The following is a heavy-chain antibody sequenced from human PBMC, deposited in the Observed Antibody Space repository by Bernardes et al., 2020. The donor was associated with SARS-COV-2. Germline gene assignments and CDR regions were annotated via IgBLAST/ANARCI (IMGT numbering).Heavy chain of an antibody. D-gene: IGHD3-3*01. Sequence: ASVKVSCMASGYTFTSYGISWVRQAPGQGLEWMGWISAYNGNTNYAQKLQGRVTMTTDTSTSTAYMELRSLRSDDTAVYYCAMGVVLEWPPVIDYWGQGTLVTVSS. CDR1: GYTFTSYG. CDR3: AMGVVLEWPPVIDY. J-gene: IGHJ4*02. CDR2: ISAYNGNT. V-gene: IGHV1-18*01.